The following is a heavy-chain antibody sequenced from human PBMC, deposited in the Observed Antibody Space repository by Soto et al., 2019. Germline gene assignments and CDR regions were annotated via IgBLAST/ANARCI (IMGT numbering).Heavy chain of an antibody. V-gene: IGHV4-4*02. J-gene: IGHJ4*02. CDR1: GDSLSSPNW. Sequence: QEQLQESGPGLVEPSGTLSLTCVVSGDSLSSPNWWSWVRLPPEKGLEWIGETSESGNTKYNPSLKRRVTISVDTSKNHLSLNLNSVTAADTAMYFCARHSGRTFASWGQGALVTVSS. CDR3: ARHSGRTFAS. D-gene: IGHD5-12*01. CDR2: TSESGNT.